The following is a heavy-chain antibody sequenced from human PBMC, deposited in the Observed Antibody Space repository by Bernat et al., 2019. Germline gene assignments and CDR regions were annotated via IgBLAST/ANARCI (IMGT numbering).Heavy chain of an antibody. CDR1: GFTFSSYG. Sequence: QVQLVESGGGVVQPGRSLRLSCAASGFTFSSYGMHWVRQAPGKGLEWVAVIWYDGSNKYYADSVKGRFTISRDNSKNTLYLQMNSLRAEDTAVYYCAGGSSGAERFSSGYYYVPWYFDLWGRGTLVTVSS. CDR3: AGGSSGAERFSSGYYYVPWYFDL. D-gene: IGHD3-22*01. J-gene: IGHJ2*01. V-gene: IGHV3-33*01. CDR2: IWYDGSNK.